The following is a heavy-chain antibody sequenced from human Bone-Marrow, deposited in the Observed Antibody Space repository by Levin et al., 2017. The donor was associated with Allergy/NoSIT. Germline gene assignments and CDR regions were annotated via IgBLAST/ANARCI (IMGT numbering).Heavy chain of an antibody. Sequence: GGSLRLSCAASGLSFTNAWMNWVRQAPGKGLEWVGLIKTNADGGTIDYAAPVKGRFTISRDDSNNTLYLHMSSLKTEDTAVYYCSSGDVDFWGGYYSFEYWGQGTLVTVSS. D-gene: IGHD3-3*01. CDR1: GLSFTNAW. V-gene: IGHV3-15*01. CDR2: IKTNADGGTI. J-gene: IGHJ4*02. CDR3: SSGDVDFWGGYYSFEY.